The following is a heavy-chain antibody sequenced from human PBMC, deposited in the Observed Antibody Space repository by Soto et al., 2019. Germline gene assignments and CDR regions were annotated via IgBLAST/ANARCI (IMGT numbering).Heavy chain of an antibody. Sequence: GGSLRLSCVASGFNFRSYSMNWVRQAPGKGLEWISFLSSPSNTIYYADSVRGRFTISRDNAKNSLYMQMNSLRAEDTAVYYCARDGARGPGYYDFWSGYYGVYYYGMDVWGQGTTVTVSS. CDR3: ARDGARGPGYYDFWSGYYGVYYYGMDV. CDR2: LSSPSNTI. D-gene: IGHD3-3*01. CDR1: GFNFRSYS. V-gene: IGHV3-48*01. J-gene: IGHJ6*02.